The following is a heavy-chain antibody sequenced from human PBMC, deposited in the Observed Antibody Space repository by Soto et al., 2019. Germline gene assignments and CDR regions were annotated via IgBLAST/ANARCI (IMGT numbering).Heavy chain of an antibody. D-gene: IGHD3-10*01. CDR2: ISGSGGST. Sequence: PGGSLRLSCAASGFTFSSYAMSWVRQAPGKGLEWVSAISGSGGSTYYADSVKGRFTISGDNSKNTLYLQMNSLRAEDTAVYYCAKGSASGSPYYGMDVWGQGTTVTVSS. CDR1: GFTFSSYA. V-gene: IGHV3-23*01. J-gene: IGHJ6*02. CDR3: AKGSASGSPYYGMDV.